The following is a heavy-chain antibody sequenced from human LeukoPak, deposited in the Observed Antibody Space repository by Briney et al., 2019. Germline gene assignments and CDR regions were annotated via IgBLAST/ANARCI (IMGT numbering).Heavy chain of an antibody. Sequence: GGALRLSCAASGFTVSTNYMSWVRQPPGKGLEWVSLIYSGGDTYYADSVKGRFTIARDNSKNTLYLQMNSLRAEDTAVYYCAGRGPFLEWKYWGQGTLVTVSS. CDR3: AGRGPFLEWKY. CDR2: IYSGGDT. CDR1: GFTVSTNY. V-gene: IGHV3-53*01. D-gene: IGHD3-3*01. J-gene: IGHJ4*02.